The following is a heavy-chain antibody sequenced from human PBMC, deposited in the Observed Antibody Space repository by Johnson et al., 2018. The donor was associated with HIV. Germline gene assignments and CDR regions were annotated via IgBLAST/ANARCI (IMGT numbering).Heavy chain of an antibody. Sequence: QVQVVESGGGVVQPGGSLRLSCAASGFTFSDYYMSWIRQAPGKGLEWVSYISSSGSTIYYADSVKGRFTISRDNAKNSLYLQMNSLRAEDTAVYYCARRIYYYDSSGTEDAFDIWGQGTMVTVSS. V-gene: IGHV3-11*04. CDR2: ISSSGSTI. D-gene: IGHD3-22*01. CDR1: GFTFSDYY. CDR3: ARRIYYYDSSGTEDAFDI. J-gene: IGHJ3*02.